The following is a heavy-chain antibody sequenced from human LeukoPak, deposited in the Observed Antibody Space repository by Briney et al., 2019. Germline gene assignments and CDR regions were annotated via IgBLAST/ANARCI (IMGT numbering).Heavy chain of an antibody. V-gene: IGHV3-74*01. J-gene: IGHJ4*02. CDR3: ARGNFYSSSGSSPLDS. Sequence: GGSLRLSCAASGFTFNNYWMHWVRQVPGKGLVWVSRINRDGSRTNYVDSAKGRFTISRDNAKNTVSLQMNSLGAEDSAVYYCARGNFYSSSGSSPLDSWGQGTLVTVSS. D-gene: IGHD3-10*01. CDR1: GFTFNNYW. CDR2: INRDGSRT.